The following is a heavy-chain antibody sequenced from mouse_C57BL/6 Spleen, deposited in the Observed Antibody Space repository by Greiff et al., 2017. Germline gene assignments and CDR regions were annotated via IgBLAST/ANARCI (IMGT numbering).Heavy chain of an antibody. CDR2: INPNNGGT. D-gene: IGHD4-1*01. CDR1: GYTFTDYY. J-gene: IGHJ2*01. V-gene: IGHV1-26*01. CDR3: ARQLTGNYFDY. Sequence: EVQLQQSGPELVKPGASVKISCKASGYTFTDYYMNWVKQSHGKSLEWIGDINPNNGGTSYNQKFKGKATLTVDKSSSTAYMELRSLTAEDSAVYYCARQLTGNYFDYWGQGTTLTVSS.